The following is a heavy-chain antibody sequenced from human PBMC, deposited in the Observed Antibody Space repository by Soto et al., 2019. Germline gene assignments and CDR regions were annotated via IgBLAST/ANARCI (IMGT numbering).Heavy chain of an antibody. Sequence: ASVKVSCKASGYTFTSYDINWVRQATGQGLEWMGWTNPNSGNTGYAQKFQGRVTMTRNTSISTAYMELSSLRSEDTAVYYCARGREILRFLEWYALEGAFDIWGQGTMVTVSS. D-gene: IGHD3-3*01. CDR2: TNPNSGNT. J-gene: IGHJ3*02. CDR3: ARGREILRFLEWYALEGAFDI. V-gene: IGHV1-8*01. CDR1: GYTFTSYD.